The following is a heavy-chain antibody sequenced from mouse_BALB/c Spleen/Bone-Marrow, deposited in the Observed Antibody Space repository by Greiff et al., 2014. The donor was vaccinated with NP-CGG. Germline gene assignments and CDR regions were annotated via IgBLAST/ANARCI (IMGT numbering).Heavy chain of an antibody. CDR3: ARRGSNHWYFDV. CDR2: ISSGSSTI. Sequence: VHVKQSGGGLVQPGWSRKLSCAASGFTFSSFGMHWVRQAPEKGLEWVAHISSGSSTIYYADTVKGRFTISRDNPKNTLFLQMTSLRSEDTAMYYCARRGSNHWYFDVWGAGTTVTVSS. J-gene: IGHJ1*01. V-gene: IGHV5-17*02. CDR1: GFTFSSFG. D-gene: IGHD1-1*01.